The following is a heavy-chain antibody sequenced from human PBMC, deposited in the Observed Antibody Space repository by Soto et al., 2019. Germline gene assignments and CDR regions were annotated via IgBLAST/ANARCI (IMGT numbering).Heavy chain of an antibody. D-gene: IGHD3-10*01. V-gene: IGHV1-2*04. J-gene: IGHJ4*02. CDR1: GYTFTGYY. CDR3: ARGPYYGSGSYSPVAY. CDR2: INPNSGGT. Sequence: GASVKVSCKASGYTFTGYYMHWVRQAPGQGLEWMGWINPNSGGTNYAQKFQGWVTMTRDTSISTAYMELSRLRSDDTAVYYCARGPYYGSGSYSPVAYWGQGTLVTVSS.